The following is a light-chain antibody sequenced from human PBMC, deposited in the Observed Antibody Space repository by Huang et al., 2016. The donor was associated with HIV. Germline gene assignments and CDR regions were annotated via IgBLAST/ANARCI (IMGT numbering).Light chain of an antibody. CDR2: DAS. V-gene: IGKV3D-11*02. J-gene: IGKJ4*01. Sequence: DIVLTQSPATLSLSPGERATLSCRASQSVSSYLAWYQQKPGQAPRLLIYDASNRATGIPDRFSGSGPGTDFTLTISSLEPEDFAGYYCRQRSNWLTFGGGTKVEIK. CDR1: QSVSSY. CDR3: RQRSNWLT.